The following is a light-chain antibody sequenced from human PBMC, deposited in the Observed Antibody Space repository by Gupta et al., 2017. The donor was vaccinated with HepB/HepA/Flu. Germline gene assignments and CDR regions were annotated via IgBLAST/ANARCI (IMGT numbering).Light chain of an antibody. CDR2: GAS. V-gene: IGKV3-20*01. Sequence: VLTPPPGTLSLSPGERATLSCRASQSVSSSCLAWYQQKPGQTPRLLIYGASSRATGIPDRRSSGCAGADVLTISSSLPHEDAAEDYCQQHDSNYSTFGQGTKVEIK. J-gene: IGKJ1*01. CDR1: QSVSSSC. CDR3: QQHDSNYST.